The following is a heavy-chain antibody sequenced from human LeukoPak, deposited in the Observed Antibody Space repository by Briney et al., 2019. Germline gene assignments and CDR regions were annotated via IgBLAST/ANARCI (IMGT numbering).Heavy chain of an antibody. CDR1: GYTFSKYY. Sequence: GASVKVSCKASGYTFSKYYIHWVRQAPGQGLEWMAMINPSDGATTYAQRFQGRVTMTRDMSTTTVYMDLRSLRSDDTAVYYCARDRYTMVRGGHYYGMDVWGQGTTVTVSS. CDR2: INPSDGAT. J-gene: IGHJ6*02. V-gene: IGHV1-46*01. D-gene: IGHD3-10*01. CDR3: ARDRYTMVRGGHYYGMDV.